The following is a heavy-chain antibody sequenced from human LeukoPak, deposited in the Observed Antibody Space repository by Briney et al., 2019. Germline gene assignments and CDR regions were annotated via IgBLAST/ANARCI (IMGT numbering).Heavy chain of an antibody. J-gene: IGHJ3*02. CDR2: ISGSDGST. Sequence: GGSLRLSCAASGFTFSSSAMTWVRQAPGKGLEWVSAISGSDGSTYYADSVKGRFTISRDNSKNTLYLQMNSLRAEDTAVYYCAKDTSVGAFDIWGQGTMVTVSS. D-gene: IGHD5/OR15-5a*01. CDR1: GFTFSSSA. CDR3: AKDTSVGAFDI. V-gene: IGHV3-23*01.